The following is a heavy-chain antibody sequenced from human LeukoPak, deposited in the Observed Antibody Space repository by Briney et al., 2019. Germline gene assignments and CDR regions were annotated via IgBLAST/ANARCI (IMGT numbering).Heavy chain of an antibody. CDR2: ISPSGST. D-gene: IGHD4-17*01. Sequence: PSETLSLTCTVSGGSISTNDDYWGWIRQPPGKGLEWIGYISPSGSTKYNPSLKSRVIMSLDTSKNQVSLKLSSLTAADTAVYYCGRDRGNTVTTVWGQGTLVIVSS. CDR1: GGSISTNDDY. J-gene: IGHJ4*02. CDR3: GRDRGNTVTTV. V-gene: IGHV4-61*08.